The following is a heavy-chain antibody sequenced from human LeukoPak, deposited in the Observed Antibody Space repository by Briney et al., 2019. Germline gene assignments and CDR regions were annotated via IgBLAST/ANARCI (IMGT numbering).Heavy chain of an antibody. V-gene: IGHV3-11*06. CDR2: ISSSSSYI. CDR3: ARVVEMATRVAGAFDI. J-gene: IGHJ3*02. Sequence: GGSLRLSCAASGFTFSDYYMSWIRQAPGKGLEWVSSISSSSSYIYYADSVKGRFTISRDNAKNSLYLQMNSLRAEDTAVYYCARVVEMATRVAGAFDIWGQGTMVTVSS. D-gene: IGHD6-19*01. CDR1: GFTFSDYY.